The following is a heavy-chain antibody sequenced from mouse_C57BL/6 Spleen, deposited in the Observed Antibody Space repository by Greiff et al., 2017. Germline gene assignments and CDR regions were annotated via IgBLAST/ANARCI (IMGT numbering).Heavy chain of an antibody. CDR1: GFSLTSYG. J-gene: IGHJ4*01. CDR2: IWSGGST. V-gene: IGHV2-2*01. CDR3: AKLLWKKVYYAMDY. Sequence: QVQLQQSGPGLVQPSQSLSITCTVSGFSLTSYGVHWVRQSPGKGLEWLGVIWSGGSTDYNAAFISRLSISKDNSKSQVIFKMNSLQADDTAIYYCAKLLWKKVYYAMDYWGQGTSVTVSS. D-gene: IGHD2-1*01.